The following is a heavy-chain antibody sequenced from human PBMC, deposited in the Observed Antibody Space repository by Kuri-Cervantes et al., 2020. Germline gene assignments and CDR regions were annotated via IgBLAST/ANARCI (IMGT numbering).Heavy chain of an antibody. CDR1: GFALSDYY. CDR2: ISSSGNSI. Sequence: GESLKISCAASGFALSDYYMSWIRQAPGKGLELVSYISSSGNSIKYADFVKGRFTISRDNAKNSLYLQMNSLRAEDTAVYYCARDRVLHGSRPFYWGQGTLVTVSS. D-gene: IGHD2-2*03. CDR3: ARDRVLHGSRPFY. J-gene: IGHJ4*02. V-gene: IGHV3-11*01.